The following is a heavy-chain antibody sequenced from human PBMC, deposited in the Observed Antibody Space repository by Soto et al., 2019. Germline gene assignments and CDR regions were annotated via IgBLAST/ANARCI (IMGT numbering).Heavy chain of an antibody. Sequence: GGSLRLSCAASGFIFSNLNMNWVRQAPGKGLEWISYISVSGATIHYTDSVKGRFTISRDNAKNSLYLQMNSLRVEDTAVYYCATGQGVVRGLDLWGQGTMVTVSS. CDR3: ATGQGVVRGLDL. CDR1: GFIFSNLN. J-gene: IGHJ3*01. CDR2: ISVSGATI. V-gene: IGHV3-48*01. D-gene: IGHD3-3*01.